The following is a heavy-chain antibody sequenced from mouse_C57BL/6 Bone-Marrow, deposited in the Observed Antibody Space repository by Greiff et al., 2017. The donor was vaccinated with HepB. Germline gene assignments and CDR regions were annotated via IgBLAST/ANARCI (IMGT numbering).Heavy chain of an antibody. D-gene: IGHD1-1*01. CDR3: ARNYYYGSSAY. Sequence: DVKLQESGPGLVKPSQSLSLTCSVTGYSITSGYYWNWIRQFPGNKLEWMGYISYDGSNNYNPSLKNRISITRDTSKNQFFLKLNSVTTEDTATYYCARNYYYGSSAYWGQGTLVTVSA. J-gene: IGHJ3*01. CDR2: ISYDGSN. CDR1: GYSITSGYY. V-gene: IGHV3-6*01.